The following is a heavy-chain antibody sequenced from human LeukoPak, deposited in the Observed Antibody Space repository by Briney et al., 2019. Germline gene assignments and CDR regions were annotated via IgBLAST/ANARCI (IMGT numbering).Heavy chain of an antibody. D-gene: IGHD4-17*01. V-gene: IGHV3-74*01. J-gene: IGHJ5*02. Sequence: PGGSLTLSCAASGFTFSSYWMHWVRQAPGKGLVWVSWINKDGSSTTYADSVKGRFTIVNDNAENTLYLQLSSLRGEDTAVYYRARPKDSGASVVAFDPWGQGTLVTVSS. CDR1: GFTFSSYW. CDR3: ARPKDSGASVVAFDP. CDR2: INKDGSST.